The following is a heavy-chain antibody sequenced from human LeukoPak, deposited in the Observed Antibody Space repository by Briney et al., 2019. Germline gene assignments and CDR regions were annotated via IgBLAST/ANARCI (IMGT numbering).Heavy chain of an antibody. CDR2: IWYDGSNK. V-gene: IGHV3-33*06. J-gene: IGHJ6*02. Sequence: GGSLRLSCAASGFTFSSYGMHWVRQAPGKGLEWVAVIWYDGSNKYYADSVKGRFTISRDNSKNTLYLQMNSLRAEDTAVYYCAKGGYSSSWYLKDYYGMDVWGQGTTVTVS. D-gene: IGHD6-13*01. CDR3: AKGGYSSSWYLKDYYGMDV. CDR1: GFTFSSYG.